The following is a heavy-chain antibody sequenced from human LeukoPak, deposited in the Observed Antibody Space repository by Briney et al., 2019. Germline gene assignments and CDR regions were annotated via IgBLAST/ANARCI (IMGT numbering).Heavy chain of an antibody. J-gene: IGHJ6*02. CDR1: GFTFSSYS. Sequence: GGSLRLSCAASGFTFSSYSMNWVRQAPGKGLEWVSSISSSSSHIYYADSVKGRFTISRDNAKNSLYLQMNSLRAEDTAVYYCARDRAGGYGMDVWGQGTTVTVSS. CDR3: ARDRAGGYGMDV. V-gene: IGHV3-21*01. D-gene: IGHD2-15*01. CDR2: ISSSSSHI.